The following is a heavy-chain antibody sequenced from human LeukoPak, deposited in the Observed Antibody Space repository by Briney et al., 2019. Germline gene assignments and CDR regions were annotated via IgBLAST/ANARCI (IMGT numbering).Heavy chain of an antibody. Sequence: PSETLSLTCTVSGGSISSYYWSWIRQHPGKGLEWIGYIYYSGSTYYNPSLKSRVTISVDTSKNQFSLKLSSVTAADTAVYYCARSRPGSPYYYGMDVWGQGTTVTVSS. CDR3: ARSRPGSPYYYGMDV. D-gene: IGHD6-25*01. CDR2: IYYSGST. J-gene: IGHJ6*02. CDR1: GGSISSYY. V-gene: IGHV4-59*06.